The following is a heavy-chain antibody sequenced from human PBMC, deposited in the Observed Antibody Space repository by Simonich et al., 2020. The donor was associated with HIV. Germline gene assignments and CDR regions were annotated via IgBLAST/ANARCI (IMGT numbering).Heavy chain of an antibody. Sequence: QVQLVESGGGVVQPGRSLRLSCAASGFTFSSYAMHCVRQAPGKGLEWVAVISYDGSNKYYADSVKGRVTNSRDYSKNTLYLQMNSLRAEYTAVYYCASGGSISSVWADDYWGQGTLVTVSS. V-gene: IGHV3-30*07. CDR2: ISYDGSNK. D-gene: IGHD3-16*01. CDR3: ASGGSISSVWADDY. J-gene: IGHJ4*02. CDR1: GFTFSSYA.